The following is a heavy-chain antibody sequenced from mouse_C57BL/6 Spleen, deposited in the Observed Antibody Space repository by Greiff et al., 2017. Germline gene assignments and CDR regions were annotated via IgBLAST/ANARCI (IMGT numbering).Heavy chain of an antibody. CDR2: INPYNGGT. J-gene: IGHJ4*01. CDR3: ANGYSSYYYAMDY. D-gene: IGHD3-1*01. Sequence: EVKLMESGPVLVKPGASVKMSCKASGYTFTDYYMNWVKQSHGKSLEWIGVINPYNGGTSYNQKFKGKATLTVDKSSSTAYMELNSLTSEDSAVYYCANGYSSYYYAMDYWGQGTSVTVSS. V-gene: IGHV1-19*01. CDR1: GYTFTDYY.